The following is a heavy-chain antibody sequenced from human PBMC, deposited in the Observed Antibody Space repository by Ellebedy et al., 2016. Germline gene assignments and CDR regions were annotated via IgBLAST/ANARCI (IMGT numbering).Heavy chain of an antibody. CDR2: IKPDGSEK. CDR3: ARGSIDFDY. D-gene: IGHD2-21*01. CDR1: GFSFSRYK. Sequence: LSLTXAASGFSFSRYKMTWVRQAPGKGLEWVANIKPDGSEKYYLDSVEGRFTISRDDAKSAVYLQMTGLRADDTGFYYCARGSIDFDYWGQGALVTVSS. V-gene: IGHV3-7*01. J-gene: IGHJ4*02.